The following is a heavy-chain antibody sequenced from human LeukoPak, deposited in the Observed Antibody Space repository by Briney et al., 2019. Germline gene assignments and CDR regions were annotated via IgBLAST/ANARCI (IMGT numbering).Heavy chain of an antibody. CDR2: ISGRNNYT. J-gene: IGHJ4*02. Sequence: GGSLRLSCAASGFTFSDHYMNWIRQAPGKGLEWVSYISGRNNYTNYADSVKGRFTISRDNAKKTLYLQMNSLRVEATAVYYCARDSSRTFDSWGQGARVTVSS. CDR1: GFTFSDHY. V-gene: IGHV3-11*06. CDR3: ARDSSRTFDS. D-gene: IGHD1-1*01.